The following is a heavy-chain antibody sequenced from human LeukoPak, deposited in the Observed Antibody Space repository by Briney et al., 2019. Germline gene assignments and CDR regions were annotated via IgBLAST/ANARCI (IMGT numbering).Heavy chain of an antibody. Sequence: SETLSLTCAVYGGSFSGYYWSWIRQPPGKGLEWIGEINHSGSTNYNPSLKSRVTISVDTSKNQFSLKLSSVTAADTAVYSCAKAGPTYSGTWDDYYYYMDVWGKGTTVTVSS. CDR1: GGSFSGYY. CDR2: INHSGST. J-gene: IGHJ6*03. V-gene: IGHV4-34*01. D-gene: IGHD6-13*01. CDR3: AKAGPTYSGTWDDYYYYMDV.